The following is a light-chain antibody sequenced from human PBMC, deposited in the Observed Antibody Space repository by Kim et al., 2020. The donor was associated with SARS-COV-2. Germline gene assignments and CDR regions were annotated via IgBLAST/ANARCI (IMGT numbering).Light chain of an antibody. J-gene: IGLJ1*01. CDR1: KLGYKY. Sequence: SLSPGQTASITCSGDKLGYKYASWYQQKPGQSPVVVIFRDNRRPSGIPERFSGSNSGNTATLTISGTQAMDEADYYCQAWDSSIYVFGTGTKVTVL. CDR3: QAWDSSIYV. CDR2: RDN. V-gene: IGLV3-1*01.